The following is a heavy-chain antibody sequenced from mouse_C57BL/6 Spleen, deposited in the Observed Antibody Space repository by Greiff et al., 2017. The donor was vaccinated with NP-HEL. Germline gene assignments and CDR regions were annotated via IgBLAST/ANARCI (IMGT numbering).Heavy chain of an antibody. Sequence: VQLQQPGAELVKPGASVKLSCKASGYTFTSYWMHWVKQRPGQGLEWIGMIHPNSGSTNYNEKFKSKATLTVDKSSSTAYMQLSSLTSEDSAVYYCARSTTVVAPWFAYWGQGTLVTVSA. D-gene: IGHD1-1*01. CDR3: ARSTTVVAPWFAY. V-gene: IGHV1-64*01. J-gene: IGHJ3*01. CDR2: IHPNSGST. CDR1: GYTFTSYW.